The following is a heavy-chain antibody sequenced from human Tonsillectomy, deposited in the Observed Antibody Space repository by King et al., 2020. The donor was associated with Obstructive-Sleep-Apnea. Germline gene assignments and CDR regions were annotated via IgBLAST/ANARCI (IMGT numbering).Heavy chain of an antibody. Sequence: VQLVESGGGLVQPGRSLRLSCAASGFTFDDYAMHWVRQAPGKGLEWVSGISWNSGSIGYADSVKGRFTISRDNAKNSLYLQMNSLRAEDTALYYCAKDQERDSRGFDYWGQGTLVTVSS. CDR1: GFTFDDYA. D-gene: IGHD6-19*01. V-gene: IGHV3-9*01. J-gene: IGHJ4*02. CDR3: AKDQERDSRGFDY. CDR2: ISWNSGSI.